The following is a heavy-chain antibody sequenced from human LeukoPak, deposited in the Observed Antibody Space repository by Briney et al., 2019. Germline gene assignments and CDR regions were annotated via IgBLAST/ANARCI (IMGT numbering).Heavy chain of an antibody. V-gene: IGHV1-2*02. D-gene: IGHD1-26*01. J-gene: IGHJ4*02. CDR1: GYXFTGYY. Sequence: GASVKVSCKASGYXFTGYYMHWVRQAPGQGLQWMGWINPNSGGTSYAQKFQGRVTMTRDTSISTAYMEVSRLRSDDTAVYYCARGGSGGSYPFDYWGQGTLVTVSS. CDR3: ARGGSGGSYPFDY. CDR2: INPNSGGT.